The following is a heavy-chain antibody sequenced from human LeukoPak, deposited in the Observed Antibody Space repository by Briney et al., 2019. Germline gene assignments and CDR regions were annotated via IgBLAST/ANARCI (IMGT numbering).Heavy chain of an antibody. CDR1: GGSISSGGYS. CDR3: ARYSKRSGYPAGFDY. D-gene: IGHD3-22*01. Sequence: SETLSLTCAVSGGSISSGGYSWSWIRQPPGKGLEWIGYIYHSGSTYYNPSLKSRVTISVDRSKNQFSLKLSSVTAADTAVYYCARYSKRSGYPAGFDYWGQGTLVTVSS. CDR2: IYHSGST. J-gene: IGHJ4*02. V-gene: IGHV4-30-2*01.